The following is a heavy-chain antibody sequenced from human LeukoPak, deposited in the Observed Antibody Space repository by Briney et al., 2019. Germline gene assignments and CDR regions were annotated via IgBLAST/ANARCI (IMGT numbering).Heavy chain of an antibody. Sequence: PSETLSLTCTVSGGSISSGSYYWSWIRQPAGKGLEWIGRIYTSGSTNYNPSLKSRVTISVDTSKNQFSLNLSSVTAADTAVYYCARDSLYYYDSSGYGVGVFDYWGQGTLVTDSS. CDR1: GGSISSGSYY. CDR2: IYTSGST. J-gene: IGHJ4*02. CDR3: ARDSLYYYDSSGYGVGVFDY. V-gene: IGHV4-61*02. D-gene: IGHD3-22*01.